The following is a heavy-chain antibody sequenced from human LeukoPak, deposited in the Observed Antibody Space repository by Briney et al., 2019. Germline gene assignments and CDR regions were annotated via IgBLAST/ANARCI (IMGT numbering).Heavy chain of an antibody. D-gene: IGHD5-12*01. CDR3: AKWMSRIQAFDI. CDR2: IGGSGGAI. J-gene: IGHJ3*02. V-gene: IGHV3-23*01. CDR1: GFIFSNYD. Sequence: GGSLRLSCATSGFIFSNYDMSWVRQAPGKGLEWVACIGGSGGAILYADSVKGRFTISRDNSKSTLYLQMNSLRADDTALYFCAKWMSRIQAFDIWGQGTMVTVS.